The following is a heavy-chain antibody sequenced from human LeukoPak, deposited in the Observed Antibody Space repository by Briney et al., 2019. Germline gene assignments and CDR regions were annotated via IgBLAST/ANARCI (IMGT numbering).Heavy chain of an antibody. CDR3: AKDRVLLWFGELSS. Sequence: AGGSLRLSCAASGFTFSSYGMHWVRQAPGKGLEWVAVIWYDGSNKYYADSVKGRFTISRDNSKNTLYPQMNSLRAEGTAVYYCAKDRVLLWFGELSSWGQGTLVTVSS. V-gene: IGHV3-33*06. J-gene: IGHJ5*02. D-gene: IGHD3-10*01. CDR2: IWYDGSNK. CDR1: GFTFSSYG.